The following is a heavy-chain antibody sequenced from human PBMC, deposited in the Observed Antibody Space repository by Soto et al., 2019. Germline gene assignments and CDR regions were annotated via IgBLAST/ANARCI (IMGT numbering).Heavy chain of an antibody. J-gene: IGHJ6*02. Sequence: CLRLSFAAVGFTFSSYGMHWVRQAPGKGLEWVALISYYGYSKWYADAVKGRFTISRDNSNNTLFLEMNSLRGDDTAVYFCAAIREVDVWGQGTTVTVSS. CDR1: GFTFSSYG. CDR3: AAIREVDV. D-gene: IGHD1-26*01. CDR2: ISYYGYSK. V-gene: IGHV3-30*03.